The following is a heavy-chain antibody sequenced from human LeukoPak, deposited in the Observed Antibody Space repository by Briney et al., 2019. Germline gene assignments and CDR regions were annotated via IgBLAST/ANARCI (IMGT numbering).Heavy chain of an antibody. CDR2: INPSGGST. CDR1: GYIFTRYN. V-gene: IGHV1-46*01. CDR3: AGGPVETALVLDY. J-gene: IGHJ4*02. Sequence: ASVKVSCKASGYIFTRYNIHWVRQAPGQGLEWMGLINPSGGSTSYAQKFQGRVTMTRDTSTSIVFMELSSLRSDDTAVYYCAGGPVETALVLDYWGQGTLVTVSS. D-gene: IGHD5-18*01.